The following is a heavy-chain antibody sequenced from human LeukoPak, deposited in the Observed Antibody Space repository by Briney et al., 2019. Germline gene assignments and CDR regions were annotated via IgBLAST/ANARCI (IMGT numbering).Heavy chain of an antibody. CDR1: GFTVSSNY. D-gene: IGHD2-21*01. J-gene: IGHJ5*02. CDR2: INWNGGST. CDR3: ARDSYCGGDCSMDWFDP. Sequence: GGSLRLSYAASGFTVSSNYMSWVRQAPGKGLEWVSGINWNGGSTGYADSVKGRFTISRDNAKNSLYLQMNSLRAEDTAVYYCARDSYCGGDCSMDWFDPWGQGTLVTVSS. V-gene: IGHV3-20*03.